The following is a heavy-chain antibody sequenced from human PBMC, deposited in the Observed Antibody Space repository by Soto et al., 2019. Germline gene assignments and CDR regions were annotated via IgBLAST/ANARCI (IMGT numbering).Heavy chain of an antibody. Sequence: GGSLRLSCAASGFTFSDYYMSWIRQAPGKGLEWVSYISSSSSYTNYADSVKGRFTISRDNAKDSLYLQMNSLRAEDTAVYYCFPSLRDYGMDVWGQGTTVTVSS. D-gene: IGHD3-9*01. CDR2: ISSSSSYT. V-gene: IGHV3-11*06. J-gene: IGHJ6*02. CDR3: FPSLRDYGMDV. CDR1: GFTFSDYY.